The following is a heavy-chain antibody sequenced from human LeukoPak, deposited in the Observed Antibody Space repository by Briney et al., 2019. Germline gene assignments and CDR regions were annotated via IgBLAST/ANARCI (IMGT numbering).Heavy chain of an antibody. V-gene: IGHV4-59*08. J-gene: IGHJ4*02. Sequence: PSETLSLTCTVSGGSIRSYYWSWIRQPPGKGLELIGYIYYSGSTNYNPSLKSRVTISVDTSKNRFSLKLSSVTAADTAVYYCARAFGGYYFDYWGQGTLVTVSS. D-gene: IGHD4-23*01. CDR1: GGSIRSYY. CDR2: IYYSGST. CDR3: ARAFGGYYFDY.